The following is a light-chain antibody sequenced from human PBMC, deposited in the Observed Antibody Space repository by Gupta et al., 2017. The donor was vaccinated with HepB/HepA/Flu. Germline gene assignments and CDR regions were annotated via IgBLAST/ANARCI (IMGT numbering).Light chain of an antibody. CDR3: QQSYSTWT. J-gene: IGKJ1*01. CDR1: KSISIY. V-gene: IGKV1-39*01. Sequence: DIQMTQSPSSLSASVGDRVTITCRASKSISIYLNWYQQKPGKAPKLLIYAASSLQIGVPSRFSGSGSGTDFTLTISSLQPEYFATYYCQQSYSTWTFGQGTKVEIK. CDR2: AAS.